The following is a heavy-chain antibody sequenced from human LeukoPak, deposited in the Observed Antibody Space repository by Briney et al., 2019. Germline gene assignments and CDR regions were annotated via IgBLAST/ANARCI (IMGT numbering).Heavy chain of an antibody. CDR2: ISAYNGNI. D-gene: IGHD6-19*01. CDR1: GYTFTSYG. CDR3: ARDSSGPTDY. J-gene: IGHJ4*02. V-gene: IGHV1-18*01. Sequence: GASVKVSFKASGYTFTSYGISWVRQAPGQGLEWMVWISAYNGNINYAQKLQGRVTMTTDTSTSTAYMELRSLRSEDTAVYYCARDSSGPTDYWGQGTLVTVSS.